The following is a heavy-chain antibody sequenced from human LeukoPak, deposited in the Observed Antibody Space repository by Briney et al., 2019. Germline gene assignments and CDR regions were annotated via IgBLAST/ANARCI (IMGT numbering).Heavy chain of an antibody. V-gene: IGHV1-69*04. D-gene: IGHD3-22*01. CDR3: ARERVNYYDSSGYFDY. Sequence: SVTVSCTASGYTFSGYHINWVRQAPGQGLEWMGRIIPILGIANYAQKFQGRVTITADKSTSTAYMELSSLRSEDTAVYYCARERVNYYDSSGYFDYWGQGTLVTVSS. CDR2: IIPILGIA. CDR1: GYTFSGYH. J-gene: IGHJ4*02.